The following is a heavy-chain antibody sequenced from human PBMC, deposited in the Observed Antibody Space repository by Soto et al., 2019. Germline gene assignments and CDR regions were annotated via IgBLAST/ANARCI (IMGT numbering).Heavy chain of an antibody. J-gene: IGHJ6*02. CDR2: IIPFIGTA. Sequence: KVSCKASGGTFSRYAISWVRQAPGQGLEWMGRIIPFIGTANYAQKFQGRVTITADESTSTAYMELTSLISEDTAVYYCARVVMTTGPAAYYYGMDVWGQGTTVTVSS. V-gene: IGHV1-69*11. D-gene: IGHD4-4*01. CDR1: GGTFSRYA. CDR3: ARVVMTTGPAAYYYGMDV.